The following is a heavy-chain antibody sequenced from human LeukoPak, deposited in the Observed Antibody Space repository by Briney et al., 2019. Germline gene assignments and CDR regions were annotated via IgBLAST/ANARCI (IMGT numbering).Heavy chain of an antibody. CDR1: GYTFTGYY. V-gene: IGHV1-2*02. CDR2: IYLNSGGT. D-gene: IGHD3-9*01. CDR3: ARVPVLRYFDWLARNDYFDY. Sequence: GASVKVSCKASGYTFTGYYMHWGRQAPGQGLEWRGWIYLNSGGTNYAQKFQGRVTMTRDTSISTAYMELSRLRSDDTAVYYCARVPVLRYFDWLARNDYFDYWGQGTLVTVSS. J-gene: IGHJ4*02.